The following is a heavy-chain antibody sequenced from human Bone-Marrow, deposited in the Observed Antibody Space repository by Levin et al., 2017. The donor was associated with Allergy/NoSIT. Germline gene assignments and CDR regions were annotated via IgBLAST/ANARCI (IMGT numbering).Heavy chain of an antibody. V-gene: IGHV1-18*01. Sequence: GASVKVSCKASGYTFTSYGISWVRQAPGQGLEWMGWISAYNGNTNYAQKLQGRVTMTTDTSTSTAYMELRSLRSDDTAVYYCARVSCGGDCYWGAFDIWGQGTMVTVSS. CDR1: GYTFTSYG. CDR3: ARVSCGGDCYWGAFDI. D-gene: IGHD2-21*01. J-gene: IGHJ3*02. CDR2: ISAYNGNT.